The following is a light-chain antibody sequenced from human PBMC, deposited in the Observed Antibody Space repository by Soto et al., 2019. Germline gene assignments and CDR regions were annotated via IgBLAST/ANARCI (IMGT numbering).Light chain of an antibody. V-gene: IGKV3-15*01. CDR2: GAS. Sequence: EIVMTQSPATLSVSPGERATLSCRSSQSLSSTLAWYQQKPGQAPRLLIYGASTRATDIPARFSGSGSGTDFPLTISSLQSEDVEVYYCQQYNNWPPMYTFGQGTKLEMK. J-gene: IGKJ2*01. CDR1: QSLSST. CDR3: QQYNNWPPMYT.